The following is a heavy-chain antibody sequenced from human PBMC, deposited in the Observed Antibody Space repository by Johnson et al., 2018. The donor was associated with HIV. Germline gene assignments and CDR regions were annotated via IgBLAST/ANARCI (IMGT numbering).Heavy chain of an antibody. Sequence: VQLVESGGDLVQPGRSLRLSCTASGFTFDDLAMHWVRQVPGKGLEWVSRITWNGGSIVHADSVKGRFTISRDNAKNSLYLQMNSLRAEDTAVYYCANGPIKYSRSSRGGAFEIWGQWTTVIVSS. J-gene: IGHJ3*02. CDR1: GFTFDDLA. D-gene: IGHD6-6*01. CDR3: ANGPIKYSRSSRGGAFEI. V-gene: IGHV3-9*01. CDR2: ITWNGGSI.